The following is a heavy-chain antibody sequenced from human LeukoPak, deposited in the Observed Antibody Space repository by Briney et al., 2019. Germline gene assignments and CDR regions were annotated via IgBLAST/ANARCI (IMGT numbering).Heavy chain of an antibody. D-gene: IGHD3-22*01. Sequence: GGSLRLSCAASGFIFNDYYMSWIRQPPGKGLEWVSYISSTGGTIYYADSVKGRFTISRDNAKNSLYLQMNSLRAEDTTVYYCARAKYDSRGYYSYYFDYWGQGTLVTVSS. CDR3: ARAKYDSRGYYSYYFDY. CDR1: GFIFNDYY. V-gene: IGHV3-11*04. CDR2: ISSTGGTI. J-gene: IGHJ4*02.